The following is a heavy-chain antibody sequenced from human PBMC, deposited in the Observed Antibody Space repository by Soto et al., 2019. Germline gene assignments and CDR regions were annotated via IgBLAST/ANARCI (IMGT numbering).Heavy chain of an antibody. J-gene: IGHJ4*02. D-gene: IGHD4-17*01. V-gene: IGHV3-23*01. CDR1: GFTFSSYD. CDR3: ARGRSLTVTTGRFDY. Sequence: EVQLLESGGGLVQPGGSLRLSCAASGFTFSSYDMSWVRQAPGKGLEWVSAISGSGGSTYYAASVKGRFTLCRTNSKTTLYVQIKSLSAEDKAVYYCARGRSLTVTTGRFDYWCRGTQVTVSS. CDR2: ISGSGGST.